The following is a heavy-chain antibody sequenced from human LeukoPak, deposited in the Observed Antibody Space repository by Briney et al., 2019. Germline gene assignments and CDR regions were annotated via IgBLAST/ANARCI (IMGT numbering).Heavy chain of an antibody. CDR3: ARDETKRGYSYGTSPFDY. Sequence: GRPLRLSCAASGFTFSSFALHGVRQAPGKGLDRVALISPDGSNQYYADSVKGRFTISRDNSKSTLYLQMSSLTVDDTAVYYCARDETKRGYSYGTSPFDYWGQGTLVTVSS. CDR2: ISPDGSNQ. V-gene: IGHV3-30*04. D-gene: IGHD5-18*01. CDR1: GFTFSSFA. J-gene: IGHJ4*02.